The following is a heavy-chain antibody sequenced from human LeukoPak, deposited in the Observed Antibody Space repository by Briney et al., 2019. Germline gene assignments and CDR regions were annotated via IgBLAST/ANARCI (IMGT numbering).Heavy chain of an antibody. V-gene: IGHV1-69*13. D-gene: IGHD4-23*01. CDR1: GYTFTGYY. CDR3: ARGDYGGNFHDAFDI. CDR2: IIPIFGTA. J-gene: IGHJ3*02. Sequence: ASVTVSCKASGYTFTGYYMHWVRQAPGQGLEWMGGIIPIFGTANYAQKFQGRVTITADESTSTAYMELSSLRSEDTAVYYCARGDYGGNFHDAFDIWGQGTMVTVSS.